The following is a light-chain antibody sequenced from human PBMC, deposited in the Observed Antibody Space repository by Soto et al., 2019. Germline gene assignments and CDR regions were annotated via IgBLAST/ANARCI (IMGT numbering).Light chain of an antibody. CDR3: QQYGSSPRT. Sequence: EIVLTQSPGTLSLSPGERATLSCRACQSVSSNYLAWYQQKPGQAPKVLIYGASSRETGIPDRFSGSGSGTDFTLTISRLEPEDFAVYYCQQYGSSPRTFGGGTKVDIK. J-gene: IGKJ4*02. CDR2: GAS. V-gene: IGKV3-20*01. CDR1: QSVSSNY.